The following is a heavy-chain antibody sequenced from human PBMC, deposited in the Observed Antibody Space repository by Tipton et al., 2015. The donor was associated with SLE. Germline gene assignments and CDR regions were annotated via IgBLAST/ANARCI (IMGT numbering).Heavy chain of an antibody. Sequence: TLSLTCTVSGDSISGGDYYWSWIRQPPGKGLEWIGYIYNSASTYYHPSLKSRVSISVDTSKNQFSLQLNSVTPEDTAVYYCARDSANFSFDYWGQGTLVTVSS. CDR2: IYNSAST. J-gene: IGHJ4*02. D-gene: IGHD4/OR15-4a*01. CDR1: GDSISGGDYY. V-gene: IGHV4-30-4*01. CDR3: ARDSANFSFDY.